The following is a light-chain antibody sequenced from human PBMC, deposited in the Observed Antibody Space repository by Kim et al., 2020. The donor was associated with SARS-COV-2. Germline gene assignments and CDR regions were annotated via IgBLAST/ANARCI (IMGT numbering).Light chain of an antibody. CDR1: RSIVHSDGNTY. Sequence: DVVMTQSPLSLPVTLGQSASISCRSSRSIVHSDGNTYLNWFHQRPGQSPRRLIYAVSKRDSGVPDRFSGSGSDTDFTLKISRGEAEKVGVYYCMRATGWPATFGQGTKVEIK. V-gene: IGKV2-30*02. CDR2: AVS. CDR3: MRATGWPAT. J-gene: IGKJ1*01.